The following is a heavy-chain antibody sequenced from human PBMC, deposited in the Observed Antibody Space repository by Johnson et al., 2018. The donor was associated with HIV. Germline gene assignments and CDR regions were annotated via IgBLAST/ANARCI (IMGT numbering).Heavy chain of an antibody. CDR3: ARDNIVLMVGGAFDI. Sequence: EVQLVESGGGLVQPGGSLRLSCAASGFTFSSYAMSWVRQAPGKGLEWVSAISGSGGSNKYYADSVKGRFTISRDNSKNTLYLQMNSLRAEDTAVYYCARDNIVLMVGGAFDIWGQGTMVTVSS. CDR1: GFTFSSYA. J-gene: IGHJ3*02. D-gene: IGHD2-8*01. CDR2: ISGSGGSNK. V-gene: IGHV3-23*04.